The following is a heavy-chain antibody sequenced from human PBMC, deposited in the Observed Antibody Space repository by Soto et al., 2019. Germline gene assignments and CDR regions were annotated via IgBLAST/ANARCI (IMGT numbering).Heavy chain of an antibody. Sequence: PSETLSLTCTVSGGSISSYYWSWIRQPPGKGLEWIGYIYYSGSTNYNPSLKSRVTISVDTSKNQFSLKLSSVTAADTAVYYCARGAVTTLVDVWGQGTTVTVSS. CDR2: IYYSGST. D-gene: IGHD4-17*01. V-gene: IGHV4-59*01. CDR3: ARGAVTTLVDV. J-gene: IGHJ6*02. CDR1: GGSISSYY.